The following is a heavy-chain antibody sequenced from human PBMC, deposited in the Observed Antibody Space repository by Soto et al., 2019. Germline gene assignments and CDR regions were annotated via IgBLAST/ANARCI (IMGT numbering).Heavy chain of an antibody. Sequence: QLQLQESGPGLVQPSETLSLTCTVSGVSISSHGYFWGWIRQPPGKGLEWIGMISYSGSTYYSPSLKSRVTISADTSKNQLSLRLSSGTAADTAVFHCMNYNSGWKYWGQGTVVTVSS. D-gene: IGHD5-12*01. J-gene: IGHJ4*02. V-gene: IGHV4-39*01. CDR1: GVSISSHGYF. CDR2: ISYSGST. CDR3: MNYNSGWKY.